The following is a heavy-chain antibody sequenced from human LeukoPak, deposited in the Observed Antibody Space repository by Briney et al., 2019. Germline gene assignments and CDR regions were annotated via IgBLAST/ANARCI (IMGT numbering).Heavy chain of an antibody. CDR2: IIPILGIA. D-gene: IGHD4-17*01. CDR1: GGTFSSYA. V-gene: IGHV1-69*04. CDR3: ARDRGTTVTTTLGY. Sequence: SVKVSCKASGGTFSSYAISWVRQAPGQGLEWMGRIIPILGIANYAQKFQGRVTITADKSTSTAYMELSSLRSEDTAAYYCARDRGTTVTTTLGYWGQGTLVTVSS. J-gene: IGHJ4*02.